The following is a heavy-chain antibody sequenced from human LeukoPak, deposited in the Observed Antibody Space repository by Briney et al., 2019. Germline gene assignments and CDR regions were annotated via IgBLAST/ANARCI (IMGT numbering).Heavy chain of an antibody. Sequence: PGGSLRLSCAASGFTVSSYYMSWVRQAPGKGLEWVSVIYSGGDTYYADSVKGRFTISRDNSKNTLYLQMNSLRAEDTAVYYCARLGMIQAYSTEDYWGQGTLITVSS. J-gene: IGHJ4*02. CDR2: IYSGGDT. CDR1: GFTVSSYY. D-gene: IGHD6-13*01. CDR3: ARLGMIQAYSTEDY. V-gene: IGHV3-53*01.